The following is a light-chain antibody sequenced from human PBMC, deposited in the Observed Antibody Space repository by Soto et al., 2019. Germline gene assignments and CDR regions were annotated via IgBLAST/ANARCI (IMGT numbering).Light chain of an antibody. Sequence: EIVLKQSPATLSVSPGERVTLSCRASENVDINLAWYQQKPGQAPRLLIYGASTRATDMPGTFSGRGSGTEFTLTISSLRSEDFAVYYCQQYKNWPRTFGRGTKVDIK. CDR3: QQYKNWPRT. J-gene: IGKJ4*02. CDR2: GAS. V-gene: IGKV3-15*01. CDR1: ENVDIN.